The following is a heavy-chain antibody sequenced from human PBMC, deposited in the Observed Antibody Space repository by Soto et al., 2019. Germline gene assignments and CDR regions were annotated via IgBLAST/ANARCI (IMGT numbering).Heavy chain of an antibody. D-gene: IGHD2-2*01. V-gene: IGHV1-69*19. CDR1: GGTFNTYA. CDR3: ARAVQLHPPAFVY. Sequence: QVQLVQSGAEMKKPGSSVKVSCQSSGGTFNTYAMNWVRQAPGQGPEWMGDISPMFGAANYAPKFQGRVTMTADESTGTSYLQFSSLTAEDTALYFCARAVQLHPPAFVYWGQGTLVTVSS. J-gene: IGHJ4*02. CDR2: ISPMFGAA.